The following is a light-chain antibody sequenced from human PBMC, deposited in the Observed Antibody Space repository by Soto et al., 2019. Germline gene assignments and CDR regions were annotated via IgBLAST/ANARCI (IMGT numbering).Light chain of an antibody. J-gene: IGLJ3*02. Sequence: QSALTQPASVSGSPGQSITISCTGTSSDVGAYNFVSWYQHHPGKAPKLIIYYVSNRPSGVSNRFSGSKSGNTASLTISGLQPEDEADYYCSSYTSSSTRVFGGGTKVTVL. V-gene: IGLV2-14*03. CDR3: SSYTSSSTRV. CDR2: YVS. CDR1: SSDVGAYNF.